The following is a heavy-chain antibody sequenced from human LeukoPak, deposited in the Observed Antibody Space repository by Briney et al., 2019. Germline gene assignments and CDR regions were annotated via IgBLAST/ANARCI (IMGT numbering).Heavy chain of an antibody. CDR3: ARWGSGYSFDY. CDR1: GFTFSSYE. CDR2: ISSSGSTI. Sequence: GGSLRLSCAASGFTFSSYEMNWVRQAPGKGLEWVSYISSSGSTIYYADPVKGRFTISRDNAKNSLYLQMNSLRAEDTAVYYCARWGSGYSFDYWGQGTLVTVSS. J-gene: IGHJ4*02. V-gene: IGHV3-48*03. D-gene: IGHD3-3*01.